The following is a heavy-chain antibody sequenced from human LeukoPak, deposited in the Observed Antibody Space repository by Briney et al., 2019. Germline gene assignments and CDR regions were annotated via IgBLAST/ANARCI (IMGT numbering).Heavy chain of an antibody. Sequence: ASVKVSCKASGYTFTSYGISWVRQAPGRGLEWMGWISAYNGNTNYAQKLQGRVTMTTDTSTSTAYMELRSLRSDDTAVYYCAREYCSGGSCDEINWFDPWGQGTLVTVSS. CDR3: AREYCSGGSCDEINWFDP. J-gene: IGHJ5*02. CDR1: GYTFTSYG. V-gene: IGHV1-18*01. D-gene: IGHD2-15*01. CDR2: ISAYNGNT.